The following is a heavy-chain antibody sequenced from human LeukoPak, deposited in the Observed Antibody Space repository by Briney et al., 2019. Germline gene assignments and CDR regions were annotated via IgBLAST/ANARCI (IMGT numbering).Heavy chain of an antibody. CDR1: GGSISSGSYY. Sequence: PSQTLSLTCTVSGGSISSGSYYWSWIRQPAGKGLEWIGRIYTSGNTYYNPSLKSRVTISVDTSKNQFSLKLSSVTAADTAVYYCARFTGGVKQQLFPLFFDYGGQGTLAPVPS. V-gene: IGHV4-61*02. CDR3: ARFTGGVKQQLFPLFFDY. D-gene: IGHD6-13*01. J-gene: IGHJ4*02. CDR2: IYTSGNT.